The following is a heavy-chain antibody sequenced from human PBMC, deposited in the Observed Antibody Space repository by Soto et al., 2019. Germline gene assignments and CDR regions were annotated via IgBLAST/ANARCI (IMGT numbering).Heavy chain of an antibody. CDR3: ARDLRDPTVDYYYYYGMDV. D-gene: IGHD3-10*01. CDR2: ISAYNGNT. J-gene: IGHJ6*02. V-gene: IGHV1-18*01. Sequence: GASVKVSCKASGYTFTSYGISWVRQAPGQGLEWMGWISAYNGNTNYAQKLQGRVTMTTDTSTSTAYMELRSLRSDDTAVYYCARDLRDPTVDYYYYYGMDVWGQGTTVTVSS. CDR1: GYTFTSYG.